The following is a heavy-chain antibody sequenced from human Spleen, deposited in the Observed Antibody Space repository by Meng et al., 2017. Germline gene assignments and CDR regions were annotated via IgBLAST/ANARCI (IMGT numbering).Heavy chain of an antibody. CDR1: GFTIRTYW. CDR2: INGDGSST. D-gene: IGHD5-24*01. J-gene: IGHJ5*02. Sequence: EVQLGESGGGLVQPGGSLRLSCAASGFTIRTYWMHWVRQAPGKGLVWVSGINGDGSSTRYADSVMGRFTISRDNAKNTLYLQMNSLRADDTAVYYCVGYNSWGSWGQGTLVTVSS. V-gene: IGHV3-74*01. CDR3: VGYNSWGS.